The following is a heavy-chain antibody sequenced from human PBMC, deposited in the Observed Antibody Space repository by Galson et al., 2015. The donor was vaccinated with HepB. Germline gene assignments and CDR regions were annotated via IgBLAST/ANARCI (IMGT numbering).Heavy chain of an antibody. J-gene: IGHJ3*02. CDR1: GYTLTELS. CDR3: ATRGRYYDSSGYHLDAYDI. Sequence: SVKVSCKVSGYTLTELSMHWVRQAPGKGLEWMGGFDPEDGETIYAQKFQGRVTMTEDTSTDTAYMELSSLRSEDTAVYYCATRGRYYDSSGYHLDAYDIWGQGTMVTVSS. V-gene: IGHV1-24*01. D-gene: IGHD3-22*01. CDR2: FDPEDGET.